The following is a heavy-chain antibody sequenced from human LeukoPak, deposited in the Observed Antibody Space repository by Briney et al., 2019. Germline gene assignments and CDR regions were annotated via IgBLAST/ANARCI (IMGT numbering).Heavy chain of an antibody. CDR1: GGSISSGGAY. J-gene: IGHJ3*02. D-gene: IGHD3-3*01. CDR3: ARVPSRITIFGVVMTGAFDI. CDR2: IYYSGST. Sequence: SETLSLTCTVSGGSISSGGAYWSWIRQHPGKGLEWIGYIYYSGSTYYNPSLKSRVTRSVDTSKDQFSLKLSSLTAADTAVYYCARVPSRITIFGVVMTGAFDIWGQGTMVTVSS. V-gene: IGHV4-31*03.